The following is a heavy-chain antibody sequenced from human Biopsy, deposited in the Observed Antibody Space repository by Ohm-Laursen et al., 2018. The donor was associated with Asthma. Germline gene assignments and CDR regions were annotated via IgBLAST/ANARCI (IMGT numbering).Heavy chain of an antibody. J-gene: IGHJ3*01. CDR2: INHRGCI. CDR3: SRSPYYYGLLGPTRGFGVYAV. Sequence: TLCLTCAVYGGPFSNYYWTWIRQPPGKALVWIGEINHRGCINYNPSLKSRFTLSVDTSKNQFSVKLRSVTTADTAVYYCSRSPYYYGLLGPTRGFGVYAVWGHGTLVTVSS. D-gene: IGHD3-10*01. V-gene: IGHV4-34*01. CDR1: GGPFSNYY.